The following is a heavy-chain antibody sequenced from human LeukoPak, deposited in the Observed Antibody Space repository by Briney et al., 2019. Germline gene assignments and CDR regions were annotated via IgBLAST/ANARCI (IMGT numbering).Heavy chain of an antibody. CDR1: GFTFSSYG. Sequence: GGSLRLSCAASGFTFSSYGMHWVRQAPGKGLEWVAVISYDGSNKYYADSVKGRFTISRDNSKNTLYLQMNSLRAEDTAVYYCAKGWGSESSGYLVHFDYWGQGTLVTVSS. CDR2: ISYDGSNK. V-gene: IGHV3-30*18. J-gene: IGHJ4*02. D-gene: IGHD3-22*01. CDR3: AKGWGSESSGYLVHFDY.